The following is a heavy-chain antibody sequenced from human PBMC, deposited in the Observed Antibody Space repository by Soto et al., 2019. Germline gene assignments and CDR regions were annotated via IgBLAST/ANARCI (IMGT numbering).Heavy chain of an antibody. V-gene: IGHV1-69*13. D-gene: IGHD2-15*01. J-gene: IGHJ6*02. Sequence: GAAVNVSFKASGGTLSRHAILWVGQAPGQRLEWMGGIIPIFGTANYAQKFQGRVTITADESTSTAYMELSSLRSEDTAVYYCARDQSGSPYYYYYGMDVWGQGTTVTVS. CDR3: ARDQSGSPYYYYYGMDV. CDR2: IIPIFGTA. CDR1: GGTLSRHA.